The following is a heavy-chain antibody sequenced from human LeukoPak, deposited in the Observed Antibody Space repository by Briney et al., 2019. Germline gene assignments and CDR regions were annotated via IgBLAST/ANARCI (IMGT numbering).Heavy chain of an antibody. J-gene: IGHJ4*02. V-gene: IGHV1-18*01. CDR3: ARSSSVTIPGYYFDY. Sequence: GVSVKVSCKTSGYSFTTFGISWVRQAPGQGLEWMGWITGYNANTNYAQKFQGRVTMTIDTSTTTVFMELRSLESDDTAVYYCARSSSVTIPGYYFDYWGQGTLVTVSS. D-gene: IGHD2-21*01. CDR1: GYSFTTFG. CDR2: ITGYNANT.